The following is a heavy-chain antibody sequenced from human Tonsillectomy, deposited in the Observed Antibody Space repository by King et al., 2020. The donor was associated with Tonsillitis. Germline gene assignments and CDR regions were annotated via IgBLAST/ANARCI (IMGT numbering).Heavy chain of an antibody. V-gene: IGHV4-31*03. CDR1: SGSISGGAYY. J-gene: IGHJ5*02. CDR3: GRYEGGVFDP. Sequence: VQLQESGPGLVKPSQTLSLTCTVSSGSISGGAYYWSWILQHPGKGLEWIGCSYYSDKTYYNPSLKSRLSISVDTSKNHFSLKLSSVTAADTAVYYCGRYEGGVFDPWGQGTLVTVSS. D-gene: IGHD2-15*01. CDR2: SYYSDKT.